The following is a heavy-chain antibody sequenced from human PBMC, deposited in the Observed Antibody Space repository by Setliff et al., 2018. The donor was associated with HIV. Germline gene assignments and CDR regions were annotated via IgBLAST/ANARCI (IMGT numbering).Heavy chain of an antibody. D-gene: IGHD2-2*02. Sequence: SETLSLTCTVSGGSISSHYWSWIRQPPGKGLEWIGSIYYSGSTDYNPSLKSRVTISVDTSKNQFSLKLSSVTAADTAVYYCARDRGVPAAIPRKNWFDPWGQGTLVTV. CDR2: IYYSGST. CDR3: ARDRGVPAAIPRKNWFDP. J-gene: IGHJ5*02. CDR1: GGSISSHY. V-gene: IGHV4-59*11.